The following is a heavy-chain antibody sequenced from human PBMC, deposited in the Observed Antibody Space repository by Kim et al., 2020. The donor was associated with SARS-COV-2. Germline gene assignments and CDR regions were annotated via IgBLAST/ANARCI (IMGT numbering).Heavy chain of an antibody. CDR1: GYTFTSYG. D-gene: IGHD5-12*01. CDR2: ISAYNGNT. Sequence: ASVKVSCKASGYTFTSYGISWVRQAPGQGLEWMGWISAYNGNTNYAQKLQGRVTMTTDTSTSTAYMELRSLRSDDTAVYYCARETPGEVWWLRRGNYGMDVWGQGTTVTVSS. V-gene: IGHV1-18*04. CDR3: ARETPGEVWWLRRGNYGMDV. J-gene: IGHJ6*02.